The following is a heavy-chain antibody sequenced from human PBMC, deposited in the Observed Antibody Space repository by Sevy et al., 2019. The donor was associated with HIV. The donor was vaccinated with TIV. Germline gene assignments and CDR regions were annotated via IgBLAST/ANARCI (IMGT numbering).Heavy chain of an antibody. Sequence: GGSLRLSCAASGFTFSSYAMHWVRQAPGKGLEYVSAISSNGGSPYYANSVKGRFTISRDNSKNTLYLQMGSLRAEDMAVYYCARDPFSGSYGAFDIWGQGTMVTVSS. J-gene: IGHJ3*02. CDR1: GFTFSSYA. CDR2: ISSNGGSP. CDR3: ARDPFSGSYGAFDI. V-gene: IGHV3-64*01. D-gene: IGHD1-26*01.